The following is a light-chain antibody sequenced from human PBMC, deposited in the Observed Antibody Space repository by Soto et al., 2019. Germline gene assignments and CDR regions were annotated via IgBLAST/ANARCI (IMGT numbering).Light chain of an antibody. J-gene: IGKJ2*03. CDR3: QQFDSSRIYS. Sequence: EILLTQSPGTLSLSPGETATLSCRASQSVTSTYLAWYQQRPGQSPRLIIYGGSTRATGFPDRFSGGGSGTDFTLTISRLEPEDSAVYYCHCQQFDSSRIYSFGQGPKLEI. CDR1: QSVTSTY. CDR2: GGS. V-gene: IGKV3-20*01.